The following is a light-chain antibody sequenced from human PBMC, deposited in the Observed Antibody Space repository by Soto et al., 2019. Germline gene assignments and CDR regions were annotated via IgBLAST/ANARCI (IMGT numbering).Light chain of an antibody. J-gene: IGLJ3*02. Sequence: QSVLTQPASVSGSPGQSITISCTGTSSDVGGYDHVSWYQQHPGKAPKLIIYDVTVRPSGISRRFSGSKSDNTPSLAVSGLQPEDEADYYCSSYTNKDTLLFGGGTKLTVL. CDR1: SSDVGGYDH. CDR2: DVT. V-gene: IGLV2-14*03. CDR3: SSYTNKDTLL.